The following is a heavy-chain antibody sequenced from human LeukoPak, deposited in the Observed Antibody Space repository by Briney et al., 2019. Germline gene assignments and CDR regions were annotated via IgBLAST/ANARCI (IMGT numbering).Heavy chain of an antibody. CDR3: ARLSRPIWFGELTDNWFDP. Sequence: ASVKVSCKASGYTFTSYGISWVRQAPGQGLEWMGLISAYNGNTNYAQKLQGRVTMTTDTSTSTAYMELRSLRSDDTAVYYCARLSRPIWFGELTDNWFDPWGQGTLVTVSS. CDR2: ISAYNGNT. CDR1: GYTFTSYG. J-gene: IGHJ5*02. D-gene: IGHD3-10*01. V-gene: IGHV1-18*01.